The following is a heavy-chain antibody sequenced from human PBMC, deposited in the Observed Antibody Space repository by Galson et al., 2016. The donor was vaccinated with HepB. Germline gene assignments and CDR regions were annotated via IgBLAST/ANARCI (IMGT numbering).Heavy chain of an antibody. CDR2: ITHSGTT. J-gene: IGHJ6*02. Sequence: SETLSLTCAVYGGSFSGYFWSWIHQPPGKGLEWIGEITHSGTTNYNPSLKRRVTISVDTSNNQLSLQLSPVTAADTAVYYCARATIVIPAAIGGRLGVWGQGTTVTVYS. V-gene: IGHV4-34*01. D-gene: IGHD2-2*02. CDR3: ARATIVIPAAIGGRLGV. CDR1: GGSFSGYF.